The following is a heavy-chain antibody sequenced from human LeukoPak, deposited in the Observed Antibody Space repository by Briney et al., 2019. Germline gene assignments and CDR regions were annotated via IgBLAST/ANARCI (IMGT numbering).Heavy chain of an antibody. V-gene: IGHV1-8*03. CDR1: GYTFTSYD. CDR2: MNPNSGNT. CDR3: ARGIRGRLSITMVRGVSRYYYYYYMDV. Sequence: ASVKVSCKASGYTFTSYDINWVRQATGQGLEWMGWMNPNSGNTGYAQKFQGRVTITRNTSISTAYMELSSLRSEDTAVYYCARGIRGRLSITMVRGVSRYYYYYYMDVWGKGTTVTISS. D-gene: IGHD3-10*01. J-gene: IGHJ6*03.